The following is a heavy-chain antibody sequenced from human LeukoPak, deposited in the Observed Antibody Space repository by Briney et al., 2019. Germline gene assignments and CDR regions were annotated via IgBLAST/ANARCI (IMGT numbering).Heavy chain of an antibody. Sequence: ASVKVSCKASGGTFSSYAISWVRQAPGQGLEWMGGIIPIFGTANYAQKFQGRVTITADESTSTAYMELSSLRSEDTAVYYCARASSSWPYYYYGMDVRGQGTTVTVSS. CDR1: GGTFSSYA. V-gene: IGHV1-69*13. CDR3: ARASSSWPYYYYGMDV. J-gene: IGHJ6*02. D-gene: IGHD6-13*01. CDR2: IIPIFGTA.